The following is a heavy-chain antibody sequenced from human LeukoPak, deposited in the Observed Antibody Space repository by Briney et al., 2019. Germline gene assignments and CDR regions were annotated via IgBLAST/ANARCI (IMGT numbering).Heavy chain of an antibody. D-gene: IGHD3-22*01. J-gene: IGHJ4*02. CDR3: ARVKGAYYDSSGYYYSY. V-gene: IGHV3-7*03. CDR2: IKQDGSEK. Sequence: GGSLRLSCAASGFTFSSYWMSWVRQAPGKGLEWVANIKQDGSEKYYVDSVKGRFTISRDNAKNSLYLQMNSLRAEDTAVYYCARVKGAYYDSSGYYYSYWGQGTLVTVSS. CDR1: GFTFSSYW.